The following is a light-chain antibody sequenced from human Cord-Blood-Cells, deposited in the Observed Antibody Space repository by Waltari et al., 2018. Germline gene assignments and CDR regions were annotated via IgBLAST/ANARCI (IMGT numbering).Light chain of an antibody. J-gene: IGKJ4*01. CDR1: QSVSSN. CDR3: QQYNNWPPLT. Sequence: RVMTQSPATLSVSPGERATPSCRASQSVSSNLAWYQQKPGQAPRRLICGASTRATGIPARFSGSGSGTEFTLTISSLQSEDFAVYYCQQYNNWPPLTFGGGTKVEIK. V-gene: IGKV3-15*01. CDR2: GAS.